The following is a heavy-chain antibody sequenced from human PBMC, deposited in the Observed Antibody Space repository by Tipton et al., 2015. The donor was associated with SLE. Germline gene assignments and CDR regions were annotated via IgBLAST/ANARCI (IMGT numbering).Heavy chain of an antibody. D-gene: IGHD4-17*01. J-gene: IGHJ4*02. V-gene: IGHV3-7*01. CDR1: GFTLSSYW. Sequence: SLRLSCAASGFTLSSYWMSWVRQAPGKGLEWVANINEDGSERDHVDSVKGRFTVSRDNAKNLLYLQMNSLRPEDTAVYYCARTFRRYGDFGYWGQGTLVTVS. CDR2: INEDGSER. CDR3: ARTFRRYGDFGY.